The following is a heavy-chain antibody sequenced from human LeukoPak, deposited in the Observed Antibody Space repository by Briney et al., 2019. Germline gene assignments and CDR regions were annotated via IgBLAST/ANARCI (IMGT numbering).Heavy chain of an antibody. V-gene: IGHV3-30-3*01. J-gene: IGHJ4*02. D-gene: IGHD5-18*01. CDR1: GFTFSSYA. CDR3: ARVPSGQLWLLYYFDY. Sequence: PGRSLRLSCAASGFTFSSYAMHWVRQAPGKGLERVAVISYDGSNKYYADSVKGRFTISRDNSKNTLYLQMNSLRAEDTAVYYCARVPSGQLWLLYYFDYWGQGTLVTVSS. CDR2: ISYDGSNK.